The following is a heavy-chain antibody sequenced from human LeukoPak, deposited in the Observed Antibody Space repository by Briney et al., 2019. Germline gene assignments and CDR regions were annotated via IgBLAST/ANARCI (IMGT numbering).Heavy chain of an antibody. CDR3: APRTAPAGTLSY. Sequence: GGSLRLSCAASGFTFTIYVMSWVRQAPGKGLEWVSTISANGGSTYYADPVKGRFTVSRDNSKNTLYLQMNSLRAEDTAVYYCAPRTAPAGTLSYWGQGTLVTVSS. CDR2: ISANGGST. CDR1: GFTFTIYV. D-gene: IGHD6-13*01. V-gene: IGHV3-23*01. J-gene: IGHJ4*02.